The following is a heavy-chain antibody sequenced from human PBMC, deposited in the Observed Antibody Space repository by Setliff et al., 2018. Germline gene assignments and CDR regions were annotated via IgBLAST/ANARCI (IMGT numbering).Heavy chain of an antibody. Sequence: LSLTCTVSGGSISSRSYYWGWIRQPPGKGLEWIGSIYYSGSTYYKPSLKSRVTISVDTSKNQFSLKLSSVTAADTAVYYCARVPSYGSGSCYYYYYGMDVWGQGTTVTVSS. CDR2: IYYSGST. D-gene: IGHD3-10*01. J-gene: IGHJ6*02. CDR3: ARVPSYGSGSCYYYYYGMDV. CDR1: GGSISSRSYY. V-gene: IGHV4-39*07.